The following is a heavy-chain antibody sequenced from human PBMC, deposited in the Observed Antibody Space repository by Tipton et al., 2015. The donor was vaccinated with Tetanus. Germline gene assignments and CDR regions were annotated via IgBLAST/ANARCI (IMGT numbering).Heavy chain of an antibody. CDR3: ARQGMTGYEIFDN. V-gene: IGHV4-39*01. Sequence: GLVKPSETLSLTCAVSGDSTRNINYYWGWVRQPPGKGLEWLASIYYSGNTYYNPSLRSRLTISLDTAKNQFSLKMQSVTGADTALYFCARQGMTGYEIFDNWGRGTQVTGSS. J-gene: IGHJ4*02. D-gene: IGHD5-12*01. CDR2: IYYSGNT. CDR1: GDSTRNINYY.